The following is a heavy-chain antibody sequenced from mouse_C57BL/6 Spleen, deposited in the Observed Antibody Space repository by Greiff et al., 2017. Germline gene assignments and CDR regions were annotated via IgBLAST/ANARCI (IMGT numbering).Heavy chain of an antibody. CDR2: ISSGSSTI. V-gene: IGHV5-17*01. CDR3: ASYSWFAY. Sequence: DVQLVESGGGLVKPGGSLTLSCAASGFTFSDYGMHWVRQAPEKGLEWVAYISSGSSTIYYADTVKGRFTISRDNAKNTLFLQMTSLRSEDTAMYYCASYSWFAYWGQGTLVTVSA. D-gene: IGHD2-1*01. CDR1: GFTFSDYG. J-gene: IGHJ3*01.